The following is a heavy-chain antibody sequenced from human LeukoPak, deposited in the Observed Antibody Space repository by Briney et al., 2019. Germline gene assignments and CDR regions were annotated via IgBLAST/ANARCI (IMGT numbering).Heavy chain of an antibody. CDR1: GGSISSGSYY. D-gene: IGHD6-13*01. CDR2: IYTSGST. CDR3: ARDRGGIWEFDY. J-gene: IGHJ4*02. V-gene: IGHV4-61*02. Sequence: SETLSLTCTVSGGSISSGSYYWSWIRQPAGKGLEWIGRIYTSGSTNYNPSLKSRVTISVDTSKNQFSLKLSSVTAADTAVCYCARDRGGIWEFDYWGQGTLVTVSS.